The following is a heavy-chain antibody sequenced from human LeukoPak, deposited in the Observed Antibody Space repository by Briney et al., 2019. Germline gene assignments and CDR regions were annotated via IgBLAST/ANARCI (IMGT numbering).Heavy chain of an antibody. CDR3: AGDRGYTYGHPFDY. J-gene: IGHJ4*02. CDR1: GFTFSTNV. V-gene: IGHV3-33*01. Sequence: GRSLRLSCVASGFTFSTNVMHWVRQAPGKGLEWVALIWHDGSNKYYADSVKDRFTISRDNSKNALYLQMNSLRAEDTAVYYCAGDRGYTYGHPFDYWGQGTLVTVSS. CDR2: IWHDGSNK. D-gene: IGHD5-18*01.